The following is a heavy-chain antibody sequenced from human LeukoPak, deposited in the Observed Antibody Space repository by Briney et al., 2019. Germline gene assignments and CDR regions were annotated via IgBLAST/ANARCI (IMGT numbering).Heavy chain of an antibody. J-gene: IGHJ5*02. D-gene: IGHD1-26*01. V-gene: IGHV4-30-2*01. CDR2: IYHGGSA. CDR3: ARYFSGGQFKWFDP. CDR1: VDSISSGGYS. Sequence: SQTLSLTCAVSVDSISSGGYSWSWIRQPPGKGLEWIGYIYHGGSAYYDPSLKSRVNISVDKSKNQFSLELSSVTAADTAVCYCARYFSGGQFKWFDPWGQGTLVTVSS.